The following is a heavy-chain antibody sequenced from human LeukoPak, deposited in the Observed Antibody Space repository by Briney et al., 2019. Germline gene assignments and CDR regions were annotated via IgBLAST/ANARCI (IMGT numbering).Heavy chain of an antibody. V-gene: IGHV3-23*01. J-gene: IGHJ6*02. CDR3: AKVSGRIQIWPQPFGDGMDV. Sequence: PGGSLRLSCAASGFTFSTDVMSWVRQAPGKGLECVSAISGSGGNTYYADSVKGRFTIFRDNSKNMLYLQMNSLRAEDTAVYYCAKVSGRIQIWPQPFGDGMDVWGQGTTVTVSS. CDR2: ISGSGGNT. CDR1: GFTFSTDV. D-gene: IGHD3-10*01.